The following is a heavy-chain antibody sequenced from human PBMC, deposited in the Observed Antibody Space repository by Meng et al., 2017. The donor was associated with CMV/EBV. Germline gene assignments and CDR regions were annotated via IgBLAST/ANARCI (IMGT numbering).Heavy chain of an antibody. D-gene: IGHD2-21*02. J-gene: IGHJ4*02. CDR2: SYNNGNT. V-gene: IGHV4-61*02. CDR1: CGYIIIGSYN. Sequence: LVPGAAVVKPSQTPANACTDSCGYIIIGSYNWCLLRQPAQKGLELSGISYNNGNTNYDPSLQGRVTMSIDTSKSQFYMELSTVTAADTAVYYCASQSDGCVGVCIGPFHYWGQGTLVTVSS. CDR3: ASQSDGCVGVCIGPFHY.